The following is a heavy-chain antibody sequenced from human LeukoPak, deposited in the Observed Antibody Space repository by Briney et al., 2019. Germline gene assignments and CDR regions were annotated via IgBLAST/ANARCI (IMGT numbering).Heavy chain of an antibody. V-gene: IGHV4-61*08. CDR2: IYYSGST. CDR1: GGSISSGGYY. CDR3: ARSTYYDFWSGFEYYFDY. Sequence: SETLSLTCTVSGGSISSGGYYWSWIRQPPGKGLEWIGYIYYSGSTNYNPSLKGRVTISVDTSKNQFSLKLSSVTAADTAVYYCARSTYYDFWSGFEYYFDYWGQGTLVTVSS. J-gene: IGHJ4*02. D-gene: IGHD3-3*01.